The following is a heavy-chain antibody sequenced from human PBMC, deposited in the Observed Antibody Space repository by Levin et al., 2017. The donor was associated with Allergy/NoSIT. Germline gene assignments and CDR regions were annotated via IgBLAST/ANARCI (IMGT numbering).Heavy chain of an antibody. D-gene: IGHD3-3*01. J-gene: IGHJ4*02. Sequence: SETLSLTCAVYGGSFGGYYWTWIRQPPGKGLQWIGDSNRGSTSYNASLKSRVTLSEYTSKNQFSLKLKSVTAAATAVYYCARGFLGWRWPENCYFDSWGQGTPVIVSS. CDR2: SNRGST. V-gene: IGHV4-34*01. CDR3: ARGFLGWRWPENCYFDS. CDR1: GGSFGGYY.